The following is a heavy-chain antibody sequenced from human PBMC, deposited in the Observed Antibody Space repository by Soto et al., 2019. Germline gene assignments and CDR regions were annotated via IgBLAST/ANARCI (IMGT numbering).Heavy chain of an antibody. CDR2: IIPIFGTA. D-gene: IGHD5-18*01. J-gene: IGHJ2*01. CDR1: GGTFSSYA. V-gene: IGHV1-69*13. CDR3: ARGWIQLKTRTGYFDI. Sequence: GASVKVSCKASGGTFSSYAISWVRQAPGQGLEWMGGIIPIFGTANYAQKFQGRVTITADESTSTAYMELSSLRSEDTAVYYCARGWIQLKTRTGYFDIWGRGTLVTVSS.